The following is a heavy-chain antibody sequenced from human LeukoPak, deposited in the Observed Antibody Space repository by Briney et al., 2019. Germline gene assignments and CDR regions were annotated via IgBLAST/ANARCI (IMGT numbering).Heavy chain of an antibody. D-gene: IGHD3-22*01. CDR3: TTESYGSSGYYLLASI. CDR1: GFTFSNAW. Sequence: GGSLRLSCAASGFTFSNAWMSWVRQAPGKGLEWVGRIKSKTDGGTTDYAAPVKGRFTISRDDSKNTLYLQMNSLKTEDTAVYYCTTESYGSSGYYLLASIWGQGTMVTVSS. J-gene: IGHJ3*02. CDR2: IKSKTDGGTT. V-gene: IGHV3-15*01.